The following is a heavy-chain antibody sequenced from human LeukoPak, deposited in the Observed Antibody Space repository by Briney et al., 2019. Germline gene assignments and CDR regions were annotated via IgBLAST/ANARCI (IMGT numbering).Heavy chain of an antibody. Sequence: GGSLRLSCAASGLTFSKYSMTWVRQAPGKGLEWVSFIDTSSTTMYYTDSVKGRFTISRDNAKNSLYLQMNSLKVEDTAIYYCARVSFTVVTPITLYYFDYWGQGTLVTVSS. CDR3: ARVSFTVVTPITLYYFDY. D-gene: IGHD4-23*01. V-gene: IGHV3-48*04. J-gene: IGHJ4*02. CDR2: IDTSSTTM. CDR1: GLTFSKYS.